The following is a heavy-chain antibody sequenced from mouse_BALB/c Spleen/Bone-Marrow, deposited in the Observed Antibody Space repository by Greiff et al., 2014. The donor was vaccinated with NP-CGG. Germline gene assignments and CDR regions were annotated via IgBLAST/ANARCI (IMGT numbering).Heavy chain of an antibody. CDR1: GFTFTDYY. CDR2: IRNKDNGYTT. CDR3: AREFYYRYPYWYFDV. Sequence: EVKLMESGGGLVQPGGSLRLSCATSGFTFTDYYMSWVRQPPGKALEWLGFIRNKDNGYTTEYSASVKGRFTISRDNSQSILYLQMNTLRAEDSATYYCAREFYYRYPYWYFDVWGAGTTVTVSS. V-gene: IGHV7-3*02. J-gene: IGHJ1*01. D-gene: IGHD2-14*01.